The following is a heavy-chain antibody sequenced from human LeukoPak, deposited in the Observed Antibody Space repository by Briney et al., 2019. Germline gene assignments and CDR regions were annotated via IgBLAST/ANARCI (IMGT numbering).Heavy chain of an antibody. Sequence: PGGSLRLSCAASGFTFSSYAMSWVRQAPGKGLEWVSIITGSGGNTYYADSVKGRFTISRDNSKNTLYLQMNSLRAEDTAIYYCAKESPVAATGRSWFDPWGQGTLVTVSS. CDR3: AKESPVAATGRSWFDP. V-gene: IGHV3-23*01. CDR2: ITGSGGNT. D-gene: IGHD6-13*01. CDR1: GFTFSSYA. J-gene: IGHJ5*02.